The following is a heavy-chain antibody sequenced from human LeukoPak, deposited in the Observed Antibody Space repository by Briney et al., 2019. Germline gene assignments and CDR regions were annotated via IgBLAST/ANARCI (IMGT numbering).Heavy chain of an antibody. CDR3: SRGCDACKLGNY. Sequence: PSETLSLTCTVSDESISSSSYYWGWIRQSPGKGLELIVTIHAHGTIFYNPSLESRVTISVDKSKRLFSLKLRSVTAADTAVYHCSRGCDACKLGNYWGQGSLVTVSS. D-gene: IGHD2-21*01. CDR2: IHAHGTI. V-gene: IGHV4-39*01. CDR1: DESISSSSYY. J-gene: IGHJ4*02.